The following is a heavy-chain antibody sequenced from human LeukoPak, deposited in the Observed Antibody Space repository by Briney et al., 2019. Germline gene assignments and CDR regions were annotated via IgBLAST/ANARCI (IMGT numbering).Heavy chain of an antibody. V-gene: IGHV3-74*01. CDR3: ARSLVVGGTRPNDY. J-gene: IGHJ4*02. D-gene: IGHD2-15*01. Sequence: GGSLRLSCAASGFTFSAYWMHWVRHAPGKGLVWPSRINTGGNDITYADSVKGRFTISRDNAKNTLYLQMNSLTVEDTAVYFCARSLVVGGTRPNDYWGQGTLVTVSS. CDR2: INTGGNDI. CDR1: GFTFSAYW.